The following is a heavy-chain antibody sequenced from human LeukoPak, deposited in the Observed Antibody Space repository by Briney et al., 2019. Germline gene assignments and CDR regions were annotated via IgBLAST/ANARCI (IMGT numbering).Heavy chain of an antibody. CDR3: EKGQGTQYSSSSRWFDP. CDR1: GFTFDDYA. CDR2: ISWNSGSI. J-gene: IGHJ5*02. D-gene: IGHD6-6*01. Sequence: PGRSLRLSCAASGFTFDDYAMHWVRQAPGKGLEWVSGISWNSGSIGYADSVKGRFTISRDNAKNSLYLQMNSLRAEDMALYYCEKGQGTQYSSSSRWFDPWGQGTLVTVSS. V-gene: IGHV3-9*03.